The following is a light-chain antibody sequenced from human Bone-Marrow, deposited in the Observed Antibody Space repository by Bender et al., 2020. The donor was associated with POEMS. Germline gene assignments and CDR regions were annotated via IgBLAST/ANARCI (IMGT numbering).Light chain of an antibody. CDR1: SSDVGGYKY. CDR3: QAWDTYSVI. CDR2: DVN. Sequence: QSALTQPRSVSGSPGQSVTISCTGTSSDVGGYKYVSWYQQHPGKAPKLIIYDVNKRPSGVPERFSGSNSGNTATLTISGTQAMDEADYYCQAWDTYSVIFGGGTKLTVL. J-gene: IGLJ2*01. V-gene: IGLV2-11*01.